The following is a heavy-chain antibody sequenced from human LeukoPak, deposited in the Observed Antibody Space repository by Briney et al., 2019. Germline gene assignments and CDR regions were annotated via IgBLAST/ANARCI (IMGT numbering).Heavy chain of an antibody. V-gene: IGHV4-34*01. CDR3: ARDRYSNYLDWFDP. CDR1: GGSFSGYY. CDR2: INHSGST. Sequence: PSETLSLTCAVYGGSFSGYYWSWIRQPPGKGLEWIGEINHSGSTNYNPSLKSRVTISVDTSKNQFSLKLSSVTAADTAVYYCARDRYSNYLDWFDPWGQGTLVTVSS. D-gene: IGHD4-11*01. J-gene: IGHJ5*02.